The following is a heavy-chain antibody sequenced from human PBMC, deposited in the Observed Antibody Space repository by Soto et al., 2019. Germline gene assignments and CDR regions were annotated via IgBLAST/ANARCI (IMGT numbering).Heavy chain of an antibody. J-gene: IGHJ4*02. CDR2: IYHTGGT. Sequence: QVQLQESGPGLVKPSQTLSLTCTVSGGSITSGTDYWSWIRQLPGKGLEWIGNIYHTGGTSYNPSLKSRVIISIDTSKNQFSLKVSSVTAADTAVYFCARDRSAWFYFDNWGQGTLVTVSS. D-gene: IGHD6-19*01. V-gene: IGHV4-31*03. CDR3: ARDRSAWFYFDN. CDR1: GGSITSGTDY.